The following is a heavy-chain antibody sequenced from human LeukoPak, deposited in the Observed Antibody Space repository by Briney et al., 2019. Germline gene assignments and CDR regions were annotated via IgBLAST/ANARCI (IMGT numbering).Heavy chain of an antibody. J-gene: IGHJ4*02. Sequence: PGGSLRLSCAASGFTVSSYYMSWVRQAPDMGLEWVSVLYNGGTTYYADSVKGRFTISRDNSKNTVYLQMDSLRAEDTAVYYCAREPGTDYRKYYFDYWGQETLVTVSS. CDR3: AREPGTDYRKYYFDY. CDR1: GFTVSSYY. V-gene: IGHV3-53*01. D-gene: IGHD3/OR15-3a*01. CDR2: LYNGGTT.